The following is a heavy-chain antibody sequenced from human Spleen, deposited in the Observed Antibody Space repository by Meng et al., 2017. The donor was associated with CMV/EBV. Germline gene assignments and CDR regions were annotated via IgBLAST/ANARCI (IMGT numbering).Heavy chain of an antibody. CDR1: GYSFTSFW. CDR2: IYPGDSDT. J-gene: IGHJ5*02. Sequence: GESLKISCKASGYSFTSFWIAWVRQMPGKGLEWMGIIYPGDSDTRYSPSFQGQVTISADKSISTAYLQWSSLQASDTAIYYCAKQSRFLDELTPSRGWFDPWGQGTLVTVSS. D-gene: IGHD3-3*01. V-gene: IGHV5-51*01. CDR3: AKQSRFLDELTPSRGWFDP.